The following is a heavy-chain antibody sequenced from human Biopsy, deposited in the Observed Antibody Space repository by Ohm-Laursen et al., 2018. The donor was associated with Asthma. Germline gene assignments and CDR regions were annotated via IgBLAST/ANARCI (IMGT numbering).Heavy chain of an antibody. CDR1: GYTFIHFA. CDR2: INAGNGNT. D-gene: IGHD3-9*01. CDR3: ARTYYDFLTGQVNDAFAM. V-gene: IGHV1-3*01. J-gene: IGHJ3*02. Sequence: GASVKVSCKASGYTFIHFAIHWVRQAPGQRLEWMGWINAGNGNTKYSQKFQGRVTITRDISASTAYMDLSSLRSEDTAVYYCARTYYDFLTGQVNDAFAMWGQGTMVTVSS.